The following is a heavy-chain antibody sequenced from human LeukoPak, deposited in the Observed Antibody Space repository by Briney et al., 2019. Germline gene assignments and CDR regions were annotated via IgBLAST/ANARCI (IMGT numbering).Heavy chain of an antibody. V-gene: IGHV3-53*01. D-gene: IGHD3-22*01. J-gene: IGHJ4*02. CDR1: GFTVSSNY. CDR2: IYSGGST. Sequence: GGSLRLSCAAPGFTVSSNYMSWVRQAPGKGLEWVSVIYSGGSTYYADSVKGRFTISRDNSKNTLYLQMNSLRAEDTAVYYCAREMYYYDSSGYYYPNYFDYWGQGTLVTVSS. CDR3: AREMYYYDSSGYYYPNYFDY.